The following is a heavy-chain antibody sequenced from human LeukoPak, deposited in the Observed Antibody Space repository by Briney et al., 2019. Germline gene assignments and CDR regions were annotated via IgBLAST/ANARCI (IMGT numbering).Heavy chain of an antibody. V-gene: IGHV3-9*01. CDR3: VKSGGYATAIRHFDL. J-gene: IGHJ2*01. Sequence: HPGGSLRVSCAASGFSFGGYALLWVRQAPGKGLEWVASISWNSGDIVHADSVKGRFTISRDNAKNSLYLQMDSLRTEDTALYYCVKSGGYATAIRHFDLWGRGTLVTVSS. D-gene: IGHD2-21*02. CDR1: GFSFGGYA. CDR2: ISWNSGDI.